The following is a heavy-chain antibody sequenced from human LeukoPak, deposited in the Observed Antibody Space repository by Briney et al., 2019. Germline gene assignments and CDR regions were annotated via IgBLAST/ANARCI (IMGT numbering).Heavy chain of an antibody. Sequence: SETLSLTCAVSGGSISSGGYSWSWIRQPPGKGLEWIGYIYHSGSTNYNPSLKSRVTISVDRSKNQFSLKLSSVTAADTAVYYCARGGTVTKYYYYYYGMDVWGQGTTVTVSS. D-gene: IGHD4-17*01. CDR3: ARGGTVTKYYYYYYGMDV. CDR2: IYHSGST. CDR1: GGSISSGGYS. J-gene: IGHJ6*02. V-gene: IGHV4-30-2*01.